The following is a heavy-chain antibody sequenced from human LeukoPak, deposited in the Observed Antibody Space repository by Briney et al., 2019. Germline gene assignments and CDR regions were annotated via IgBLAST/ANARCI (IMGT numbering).Heavy chain of an antibody. CDR3: ARVRDGYNDAYDI. Sequence: ASVKVSCKAFGYTFTSNYMHWVRQAPGQGPEWMGVISPSGGSTTYAQKFQGRVTMTRDMSTSTLYMELSSLRSEDTAVYYCARVRDGYNDAYDIWGQGTMVTVSS. J-gene: IGHJ3*02. V-gene: IGHV1-46*01. CDR2: ISPSGGST. CDR1: GYTFTSNY. D-gene: IGHD5-24*01.